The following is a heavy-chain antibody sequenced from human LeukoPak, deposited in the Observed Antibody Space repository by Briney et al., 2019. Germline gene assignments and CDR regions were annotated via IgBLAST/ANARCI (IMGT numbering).Heavy chain of an antibody. CDR1: GFTFSSYP. V-gene: IGHV3-23*01. D-gene: IGHD5-24*01. CDR2: ISGSGDNT. Sequence: GGSLRLSCIASGFTFSSYPMSWVRQAPGKGLEWVSGISGSGDNTDYADSVKGRFTISRDNSKNTLDLQMNSLRAEDTAVYYCARDRDGYNCFDYWGQGTLVTVSS. J-gene: IGHJ4*02. CDR3: ARDRDGYNCFDY.